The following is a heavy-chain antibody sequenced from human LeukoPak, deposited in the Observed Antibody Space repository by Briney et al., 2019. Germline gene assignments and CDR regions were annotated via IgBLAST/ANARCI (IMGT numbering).Heavy chain of an antibody. Sequence: GGSLRLSCAASGFTFSSYGMHWVRQAPGKGLEWVAVIWYGGSNKYYADSVKGRFTISRDNSKNTLYLQMNSLRAEDTAVYYCARDKEWLLYDYWGQGTLVTISS. CDR2: IWYGGSNK. V-gene: IGHV3-33*08. J-gene: IGHJ4*02. CDR3: ARDKEWLLYDY. D-gene: IGHD3-3*01. CDR1: GFTFSSYG.